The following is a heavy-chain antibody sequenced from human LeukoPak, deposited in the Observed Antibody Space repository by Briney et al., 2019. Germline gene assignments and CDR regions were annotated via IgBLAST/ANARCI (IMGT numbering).Heavy chain of an antibody. CDR3: AAIGYSSGWSPG. Sequence: GRSLRLSCAASGFTFSSYGMHWVRQAPGKGLEWVAVISYDGSNKYYADSVKGRFTISRDNSKNTLYLQMNSLRAEDTAVYYCAAIGYSSGWSPGWGQGTLVTVSA. CDR1: GFTFSSYG. CDR2: ISYDGSNK. J-gene: IGHJ4*02. V-gene: IGHV3-30*03. D-gene: IGHD6-19*01.